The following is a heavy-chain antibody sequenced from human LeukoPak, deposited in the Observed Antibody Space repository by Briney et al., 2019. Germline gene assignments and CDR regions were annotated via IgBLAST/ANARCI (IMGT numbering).Heavy chain of an antibody. D-gene: IGHD6-19*01. J-gene: IGHJ5*02. CDR3: AGYSSGWYWFDP. CDR2: ISAYNGNT. Sequence: GASVKVSCKASGYTFTSYGISWVRQAPGQGLEWMGWISAYNGNTNYAQKLQGRATMTTDTSTSTAYMELRSLRSDDTAVYYCAGYSSGWYWFDPWGQGTLVTVSS. V-gene: IGHV1-18*01. CDR1: GYTFTSYG.